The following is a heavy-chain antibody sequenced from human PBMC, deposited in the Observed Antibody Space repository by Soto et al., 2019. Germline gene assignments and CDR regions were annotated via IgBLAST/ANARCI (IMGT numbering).Heavy chain of an antibody. CDR1: GFTFSYYG. V-gene: IGHV3-30*18. D-gene: IGHD2-21*01. J-gene: IGHJ5*01. CDR3: AKDVLVGFSIPGWFGS. CDR2: ISYDENHK. Sequence: QVHLVESGGGVVKPGRSLRLSCADSGFTFSYYGMHWVRQAPGEGLEWVAFISYDENHKYYADSVKGRFTISRDNSNNTLYRQMRSLRAEDTTTYYCAKDVLVGFSIPGWFGSGGKGTLFSVSS.